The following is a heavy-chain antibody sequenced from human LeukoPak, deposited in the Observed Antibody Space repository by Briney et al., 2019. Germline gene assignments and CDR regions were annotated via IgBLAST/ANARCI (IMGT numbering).Heavy chain of an antibody. Sequence: PGRSLRLSRAASGFTFSNHGMHWVRRTPGKGLEWLAVIWYDGSTKYYADSVKGRFTISRDNSGNTVFLHMNSLRAEDTAFYFCARDRKTGSYYPDYWGRGTLVTVSS. V-gene: IGHV3-33*01. D-gene: IGHD3-10*01. CDR3: ARDRKTGSYYPDY. J-gene: IGHJ4*02. CDR1: GFTFSNHG. CDR2: IWYDGSTK.